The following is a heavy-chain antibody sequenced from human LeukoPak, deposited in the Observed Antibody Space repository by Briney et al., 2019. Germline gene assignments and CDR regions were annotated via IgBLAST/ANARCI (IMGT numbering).Heavy chain of an antibody. V-gene: IGHV1-24*01. CDR3: ATLGLTIFGVVIPNWFDP. CDR2: FDPEDGET. Sequence: ASVKVSCKVSGYTLTELSMHWVRQAPGKGLEWMGGFDPEDGETIYAQKFQGRVTMTEDTSTDTAYMELSSLRSEDTAVYSCATLGLTIFGVVIPNWFDPWGQGTLVTVSS. CDR1: GYTLTELS. J-gene: IGHJ5*02. D-gene: IGHD3-3*01.